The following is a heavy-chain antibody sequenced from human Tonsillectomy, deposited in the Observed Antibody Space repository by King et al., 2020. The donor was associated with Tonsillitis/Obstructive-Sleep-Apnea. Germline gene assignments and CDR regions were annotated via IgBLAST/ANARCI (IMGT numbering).Heavy chain of an antibody. J-gene: IGHJ6*02. CDR1: GGSISSSRYY. V-gene: IGHV4-39*01. CDR3: ASPYCSSTSCYTFSYYYYGMDV. CDR2: IYYSGST. D-gene: IGHD2-2*02. Sequence: QLQESGPGLVKPSETLSLTCTVSGGSISSSRYYWGWIRQPPGEGLEWIGSIYYSGSTYYNPSLKSRVTISVDTSKNQFSLKLSSVTAADTAVYYCASPYCSSTSCYTFSYYYYGMDVWGQGTPVTVPS.